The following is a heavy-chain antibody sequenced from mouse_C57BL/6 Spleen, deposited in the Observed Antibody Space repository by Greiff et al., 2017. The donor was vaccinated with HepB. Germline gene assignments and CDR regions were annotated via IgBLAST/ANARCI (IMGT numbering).Heavy chain of an antibody. CDR3: ARYSDSAGDWNAMDY. D-gene: IGHD3-2*02. J-gene: IGHJ4*01. CDR1: GYTFTSYG. Sequence: VQLQQSGAELARPGASVKLSCKASGYTFTSYGISWVKQRTGQGLEWIGEIYPRSGTTYYNEKFKGKATLTADKSSSTAYMELRSLTSEDSAVYFCARYSDSAGDWNAMDYWGQGTSVTVSS. V-gene: IGHV1-81*01. CDR2: IYPRSGTT.